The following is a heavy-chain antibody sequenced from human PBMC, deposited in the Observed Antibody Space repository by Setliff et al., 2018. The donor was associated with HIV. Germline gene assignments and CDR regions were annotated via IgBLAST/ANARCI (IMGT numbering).Heavy chain of an antibody. D-gene: IGHD6-6*01. CDR1: GFTFSTFS. Sequence: GGSLRLSCAASGFTFSTFSMSWVRQAPGKGLEWVSIIYSGDSTYYADSVKGRFTISRDNSKSTLYLQMNSLRGEDTAVYYCARGVPYSSSSEYYYYYYYMDVWGTGTTVTVSS. J-gene: IGHJ6*03. CDR3: ARGVPYSSSSEYYYYYYYMDV. V-gene: IGHV3-66*02. CDR2: IYSGDST.